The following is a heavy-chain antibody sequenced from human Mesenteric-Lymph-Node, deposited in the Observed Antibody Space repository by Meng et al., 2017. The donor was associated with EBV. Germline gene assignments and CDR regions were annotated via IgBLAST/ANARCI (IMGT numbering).Heavy chain of an antibody. V-gene: IGHV3-23*01. D-gene: IGHD2-2*01. CDR2: MSGISGST. CDR3: ARWTSSEVLDY. Sequence: EVRLLESGGGLVQPGGFLGLSCAASGFTFRSYAMNWVRQATGKGLEWVSAMSGISGSTHYADSVKGRFTISRDNSKNTLYLQMTSLRADDTAVYYCARWTSSEVLDYWGQGTLVTVSS. J-gene: IGHJ4*02. CDR1: GFTFRSYA.